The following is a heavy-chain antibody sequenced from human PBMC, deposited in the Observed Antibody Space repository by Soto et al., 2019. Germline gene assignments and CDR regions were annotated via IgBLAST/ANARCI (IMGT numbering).Heavy chain of an antibody. CDR3: ANRNDYGSGSYFTFDH. V-gene: IGHV3-23*01. CDR1: GFTFSSYG. J-gene: IGHJ4*02. Sequence: GGSLRLSCAASGFTFSSYGMSWVHQAPGKGLEWVSSISGSGGSTYYADSVKGRFTISRDNSKNTLYLQMSSLRAEDTAVYYCANRNDYGSGSYFTFDHWGQGTLVTVSS. CDR2: ISGSGGST. D-gene: IGHD3-10*01.